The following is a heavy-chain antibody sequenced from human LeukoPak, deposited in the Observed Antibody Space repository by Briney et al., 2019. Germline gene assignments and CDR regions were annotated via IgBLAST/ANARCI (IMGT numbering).Heavy chain of an antibody. J-gene: IGHJ4*02. Sequence: GGSLRLSCAASGFTFDDYAMHWVRQAPGKGLEWVSLISWDGGSTYYADSVKGRFTISRDNSKNSLYLQMNSLRAEDTAVYYCAATVAVSYFDYWGQGTLVTVSS. CDR2: ISWDGGST. D-gene: IGHD6-19*01. CDR1: GFTFDDYA. V-gene: IGHV3-43D*03. CDR3: AATVAVSYFDY.